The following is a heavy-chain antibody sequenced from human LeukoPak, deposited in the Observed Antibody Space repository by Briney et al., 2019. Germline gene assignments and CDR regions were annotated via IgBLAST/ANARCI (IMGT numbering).Heavy chain of an antibody. CDR2: ISGYTGRT. CDR3: AKFLGGDEKVDAFDV. CDR1: GFTFSHYA. V-gene: IGHV3-23*01. Sequence: GGSLRLSCAASGFTFSHYAMTWVRQVPGKGLEWVSSISGYTGRTYYADSVKGRFTISRGNSNDRVYLQMNSLRADDTALYYCAKFLGGDEKVDAFDVWGQGTRVTVSS. D-gene: IGHD2/OR15-2a*01. J-gene: IGHJ3*01.